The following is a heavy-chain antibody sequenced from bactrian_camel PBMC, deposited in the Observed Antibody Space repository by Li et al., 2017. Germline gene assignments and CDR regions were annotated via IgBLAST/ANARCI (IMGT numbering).Heavy chain of an antibody. J-gene: IGHJ4*01. CDR1: AYILEQCG. CDR2: IYTGGGST. Sequence: DVQLVESGGGSVQAGGSLKLTCAGSAYILEQCGMGWFRQAPGKGLEGVSSIYTGGGSTYYADSVKGRFTISKDNAKNIVYLQMNSLKPEDTGLYVCADGGRCTGARGPRSPSP. V-gene: IGHV3S19*01. CDR3: ADGGRCT. D-gene: IGHD5*01.